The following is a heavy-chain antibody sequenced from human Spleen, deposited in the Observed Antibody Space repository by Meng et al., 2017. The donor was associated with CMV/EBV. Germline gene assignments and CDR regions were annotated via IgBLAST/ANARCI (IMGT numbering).Heavy chain of an antibody. CDR2: IDLSGTS. V-gene: IGHV4-34*01. Sequence: TLPRACAAYGGSCSNYYWSWIRQPPGKGLEWIGEIDLSGTSNYNPSLKSRVTISLDTSKRQFSLKLNSTTVADTAMYYCARGLKVDLWGRGTLVTVSS. D-gene: IGHD3-9*01. CDR1: GGSCSNYY. CDR3: ARGLKVDL. J-gene: IGHJ2*01.